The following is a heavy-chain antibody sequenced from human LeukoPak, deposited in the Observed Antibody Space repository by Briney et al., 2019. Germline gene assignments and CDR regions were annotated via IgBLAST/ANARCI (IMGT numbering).Heavy chain of an antibody. Sequence: PSETLSLTCGVSGGSISSTNWWSWVRQPPGQGLEWIGEISLTGETNYNPSLNGRVTMSLDESRNQLSLDLTSVTAADTAVYYCARGQGITGSRTRAFDIWGQGTMVTVSS. J-gene: IGHJ3*02. V-gene: IGHV4-4*02. CDR1: GGSISSTNW. D-gene: IGHD1-20*01. CDR3: ARGQGITGSRTRAFDI. CDR2: ISLTGET.